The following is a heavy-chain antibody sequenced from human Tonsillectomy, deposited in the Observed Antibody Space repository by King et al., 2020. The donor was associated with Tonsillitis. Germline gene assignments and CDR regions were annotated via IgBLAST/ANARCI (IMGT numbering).Heavy chain of an antibody. J-gene: IGHJ3*02. V-gene: IGHV1-69*01. CDR2: IIPIFGTE. CDR1: GGTFSSYA. CDR3: ARESTYYDYVWGSYRSYAFDI. Sequence: QLVQSGAEVKKPGSSVKVSCKASGGTFSSYAISWVRQAPGQGLEWMGGIIPIFGTENYAQKFQGRVTITADESTSTAYMELSSLRSEDTAVYYCARESTYYDYVWGSYRSYAFDIWGQGTMVTVSS. D-gene: IGHD3-16*02.